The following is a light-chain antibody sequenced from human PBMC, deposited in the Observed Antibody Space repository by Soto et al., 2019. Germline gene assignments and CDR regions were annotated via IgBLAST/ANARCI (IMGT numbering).Light chain of an antibody. J-gene: IGKJ5*01. V-gene: IGKV3-15*01. Sequence: EIVMTQSPATLSVSPGERVTLSCRASQTILSNLAWYQQKPGQAPRLLIYGASTRATGIPARFSGSGSGTDFTLTISRLEPEDFAVFYCQQFGTFAFGQGTRLETK. CDR3: QQFGTFA. CDR1: QTILSN. CDR2: GAS.